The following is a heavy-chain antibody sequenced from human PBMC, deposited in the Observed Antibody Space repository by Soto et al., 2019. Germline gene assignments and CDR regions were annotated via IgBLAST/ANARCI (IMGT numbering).Heavy chain of an antibody. J-gene: IGHJ4*02. CDR3: AVPLNGDSSSWYYFDY. D-gene: IGHD6-13*01. CDR2: IYSGGST. Sequence: GGSLRLSCAASGFTVSSNYMSWVRQAPGKGLEWVSVIYSGGSTYYADSVKGRFTISRDNSKNTLYLQMNSLRAEDTAVYYCAVPLNGDSSSWYYFDYWGQGTLVTVSS. CDR1: GFTVSSNY. V-gene: IGHV3-53*01.